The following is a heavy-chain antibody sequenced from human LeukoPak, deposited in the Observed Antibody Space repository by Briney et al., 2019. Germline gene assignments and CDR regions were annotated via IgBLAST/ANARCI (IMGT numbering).Heavy chain of an antibody. Sequence: GGSLRLSVPPSGFTLSNYWLHWVRQPPGKGLNGSSRFRKDGTYTSYAGSVKGRFTISRDNAKNTLYLQMNSLRTEDTAVYYCARDLDLLRTPVYDFAYWGQGTLVTVSS. J-gene: IGHJ4*02. CDR2: FRKDGTYT. D-gene: IGHD2-2*01. CDR3: ARDLDLLRTPVYDFAY. V-gene: IGHV3-74*01. CDR1: GFTLSNYW.